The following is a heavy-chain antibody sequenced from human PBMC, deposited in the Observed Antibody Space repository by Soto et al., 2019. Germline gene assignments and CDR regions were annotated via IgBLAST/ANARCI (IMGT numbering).Heavy chain of an antibody. CDR3: AIEYCSSTSCNLDY. Sequence: ASVKVSCKASGYTFTSYGISWVRQAPGQGLEWMGWISAYNGNTNYAQKLQGRVTMTTDTSTSTAYMELRSLRSDDTAVYYCAIEYCSSTSCNLDYWGQGTLVTVSS. CDR1: GYTFTSYG. D-gene: IGHD2-2*01. J-gene: IGHJ4*02. V-gene: IGHV1-18*01. CDR2: ISAYNGNT.